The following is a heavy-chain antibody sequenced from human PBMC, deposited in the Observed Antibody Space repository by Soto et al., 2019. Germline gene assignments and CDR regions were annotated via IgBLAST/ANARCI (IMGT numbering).Heavy chain of an antibody. Sequence: QVQLVESGGGVVQPGRSLRLSCAASGFTFSSYGMHWVRQAPGKGLEWVAVIWYDGSNKYYADSVKGRFTISRDNSKXXXXXXXXXXXXXXXXXXXXXXXXXXXXXIDYWGQGTLVTVSS. CDR3: XXXXXXXXXIDY. V-gene: IGHV3-33*01. J-gene: IGHJ4*02. CDR2: IWYDGSNK. CDR1: GFTFSSYG.